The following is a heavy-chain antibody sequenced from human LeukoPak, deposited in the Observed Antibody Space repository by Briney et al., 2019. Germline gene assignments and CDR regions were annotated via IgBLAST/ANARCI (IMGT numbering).Heavy chain of an antibody. CDR2: ISTSGST. D-gene: IGHD3-10*01. Sequence: SETLSLTCTVSGGSVTSPYSYWTWIRQPAGKGLEWFGHISTSGSTYYNPSLKSRVTISVDTSKNQFSLKLSSVTAADTAVYYCARDAYYYGSGSYPFDYWGQGTLVTVSS. J-gene: IGHJ4*02. CDR3: ARDAYYYGSGSYPFDY. CDR1: GGSVTSPYSY. V-gene: IGHV4-61*09.